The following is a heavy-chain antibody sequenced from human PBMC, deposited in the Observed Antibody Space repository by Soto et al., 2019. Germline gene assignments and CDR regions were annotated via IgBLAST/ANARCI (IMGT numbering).Heavy chain of an antibody. Sequence: GESLKISCRCSGYTFSNFWIAWVRHLPGKGLEWMGIIYPGDHETRYSPSFHGKVTISADKSINTAYLQWSSLEASASAFYYCARSPRSSPYFDYWGQGALVTVSS. CDR3: ARSPRSSPYFDY. J-gene: IGHJ4*02. CDR2: IYPGDHET. V-gene: IGHV5-51*01. D-gene: IGHD6-13*01. CDR1: GYTFSNFW.